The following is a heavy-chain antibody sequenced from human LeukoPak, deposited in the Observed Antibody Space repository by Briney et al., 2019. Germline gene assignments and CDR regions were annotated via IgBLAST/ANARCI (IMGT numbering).Heavy chain of an antibody. Sequence: GGSLRLSCAASGFTFSSYSMNWVRQAPGKGLEWVSYISSSSSTIYYADSVKGRFTISRDNAKNSLYLQMNSLRAEDTAVYYCARVGIAAAGTARYNYYYYYYMDVWGKGTTVTVSS. CDR1: GFTFSSYS. CDR2: ISSSSSTI. CDR3: ARVGIAAAGTARYNYYYYYYMDV. D-gene: IGHD6-13*01. V-gene: IGHV3-48*04. J-gene: IGHJ6*03.